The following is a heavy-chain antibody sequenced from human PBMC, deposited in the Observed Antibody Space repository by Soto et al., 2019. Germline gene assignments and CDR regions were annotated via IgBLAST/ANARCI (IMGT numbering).Heavy chain of an antibody. CDR2: ISGSSSST. CDR3: AKDLNRRDSSGYYYGNFDY. Sequence: GGSLRLSCAASGFTFSTYSMNWVRQAPGKGLEWVSSISGSSSSTYYADSVKGRFTISRDNSKNTLYLQMNSLRAEDTAVYYCAKDLNRRDSSGYYYGNFDYWVQGTLVTVS. J-gene: IGHJ4*02. CDR1: GFTFSTYS. V-gene: IGHV3-23*01. D-gene: IGHD3-22*01.